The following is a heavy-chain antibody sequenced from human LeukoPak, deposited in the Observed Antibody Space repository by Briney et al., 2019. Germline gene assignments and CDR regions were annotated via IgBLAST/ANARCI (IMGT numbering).Heavy chain of an antibody. D-gene: IGHD6-19*01. Sequence: GGSLRLSCAASGFTFSSYEMDWVRQAPGKGLEWISYISSSGHIYNADSTRGRFTISRDNAKNSLYLQMNSLRVEDTAVYYCARGWLVHFDYWGQGTLVTVSS. V-gene: IGHV3-48*03. J-gene: IGHJ4*02. CDR2: ISSSGHI. CDR3: ARGWLVHFDY. CDR1: GFTFSSYE.